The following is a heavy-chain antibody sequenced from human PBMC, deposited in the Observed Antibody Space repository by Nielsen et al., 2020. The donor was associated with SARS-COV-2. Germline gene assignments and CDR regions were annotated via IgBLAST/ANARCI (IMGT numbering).Heavy chain of an antibody. CDR3: ARDRLFNYPLDY. CDR1: GGSISSYC. CDR2: IYYSWST. Sequence: SETLSLTCTVSGGSISSYCWSWIRQPPGKDLEWIGYIYYSWSTYYNPSLKSRVTISVDTSKNQFSLKLSSVTAADTAVYYCARDRLFNYPLDYWGQGTLVTVSS. D-gene: IGHD3-22*01. V-gene: IGHV4-59*01. J-gene: IGHJ4*02.